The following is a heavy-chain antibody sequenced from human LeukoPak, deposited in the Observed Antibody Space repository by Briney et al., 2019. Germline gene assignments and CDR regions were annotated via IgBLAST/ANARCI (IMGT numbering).Heavy chain of an antibody. Sequence: ASVKVSCKASGYTFTSYDINWVRQATGQGLEWMGWMNPNSGNTGYAQNFQGRVTITRNISISTAYMELSSLRSEDTAVYYCARSIGWQLDMDVWGKGTTVIVSS. V-gene: IGHV1-8*03. CDR2: MNPNSGNT. CDR1: GYTFTSYD. CDR3: ARSIGWQLDMDV. D-gene: IGHD2-15*01. J-gene: IGHJ6*03.